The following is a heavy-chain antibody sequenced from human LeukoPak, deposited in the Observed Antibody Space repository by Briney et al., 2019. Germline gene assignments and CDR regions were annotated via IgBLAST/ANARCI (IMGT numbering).Heavy chain of an antibody. CDR3: ARERRDGYNHYYYYNYMYV. CDR2: IYYSGST. Sequence: SETLSLTCTVSGGSISSSSYYWGWIRQPPGKGLEWIGSIYYSGSTYYNPSLNSRVNISVDTSKNQFSLKLSSVTAADTAVYYCARERRDGYNHYYYYNYMYVWGKGTTFTVSS. CDR1: GGSISSSSYY. D-gene: IGHD5-24*01. J-gene: IGHJ6*03. V-gene: IGHV4-39*07.